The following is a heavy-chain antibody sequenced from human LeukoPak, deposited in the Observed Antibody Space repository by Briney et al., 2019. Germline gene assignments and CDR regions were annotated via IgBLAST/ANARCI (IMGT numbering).Heavy chain of an antibody. J-gene: IGHJ3*02. V-gene: IGHV4-61*02. CDR1: GGSISSGSYY. Sequence: SQTLSLTCTVSGGSISSGSYYWSWIRQPAGKGLEWIGRIYTSGSTNYNPSLKSRVTILVDTSKNQFSLKLSSVTAADTAVYYCARHFTGNDAFDIWGQGTMVTVSS. CDR2: IYTSGST. CDR3: ARHFTGNDAFDI. D-gene: IGHD2-8*02.